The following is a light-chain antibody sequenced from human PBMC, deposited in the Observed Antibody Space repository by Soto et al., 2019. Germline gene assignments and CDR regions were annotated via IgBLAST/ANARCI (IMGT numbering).Light chain of an antibody. Sequence: EIVLTQSPATLSLSPGERATLSCRASQSVSSFLAWYRQKPGQAPRLLIYDASNRATGIPPRFTGSGSGTDFTLSISSLEPEDFAVYYCQQRSNWPLTFGGGTKVEIK. CDR2: DAS. J-gene: IGKJ4*01. V-gene: IGKV3-11*01. CDR3: QQRSNWPLT. CDR1: QSVSSF.